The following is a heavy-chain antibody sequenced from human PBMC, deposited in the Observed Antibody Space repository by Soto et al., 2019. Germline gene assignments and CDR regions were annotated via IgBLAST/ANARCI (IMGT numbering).Heavy chain of an antibody. Sequence: QVQLVQSGAEVKKPGSSVKVSCKASGGTFSSYTISWVRQAPGQGLEWMGGIIPIFGAAKNAQKFQDRLTLTADESTSTGYMELSSLTSEDPAIYYCAQDASGNSLAYWGQGTLVIVSA. J-gene: IGHJ1*01. D-gene: IGHD3-3*01. V-gene: IGHV1-69*01. CDR3: AQDASGNSLAY. CDR1: GGTFSSYT. CDR2: IIPIFGAA.